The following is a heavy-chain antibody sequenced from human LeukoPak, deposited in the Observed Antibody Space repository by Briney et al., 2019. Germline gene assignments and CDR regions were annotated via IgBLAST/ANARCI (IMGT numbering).Heavy chain of an antibody. Sequence: ASVKVSCKASGYTFTSYYMHWVRQAPGQGLEWMGIINPSGGSTSYAQKFQGRVTMTRDTSTSTVYMELSSLRSEDTAVYYCARGYCSSTSCYGVLGFDPWGQGTLVTVSS. D-gene: IGHD2-2*01. CDR1: GYTFTSYY. CDR3: ARGYCSSTSCYGVLGFDP. V-gene: IGHV1-46*01. CDR2: INPSGGST. J-gene: IGHJ5*02.